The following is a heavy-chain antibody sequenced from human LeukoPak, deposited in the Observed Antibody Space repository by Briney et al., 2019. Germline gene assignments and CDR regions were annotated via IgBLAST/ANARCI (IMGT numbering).Heavy chain of an antibody. J-gene: IGHJ4*02. D-gene: IGHD4-23*01. CDR2: TRNKANSYTT. CDR3: ARLVVTPDY. CDR1: GLTFNDHY. Sequence: GGSLRLSCAASGLTFNDHYMDWVRQAPGKGLEWVGRTRNKANSYTTEYAASVKGRFTISRDDSKNSLYLQMNSLKTEDTAVYYCARLVVTPDYWGQGTLVTVSS. V-gene: IGHV3-72*01.